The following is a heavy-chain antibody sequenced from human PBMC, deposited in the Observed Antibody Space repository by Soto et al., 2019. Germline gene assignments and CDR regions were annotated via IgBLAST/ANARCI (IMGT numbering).Heavy chain of an antibody. J-gene: IGHJ6*02. V-gene: IGHV3-21*01. CDR3: ARCNEWYYYYGMDV. D-gene: IGHD3-3*01. CDR1: GFTFSSYS. Sequence: EVQLVESGGGLVKPGGSLRLSCAASGFTFSSYSMNWVRQAPGKGLEWVSSISSSSSYIYYADSVKGRFTISRDNAKNSLYLQMTSLRAEDTAVYYCARCNEWYYYYGMDVWGQGTTVTVSS. CDR2: ISSSSSYI.